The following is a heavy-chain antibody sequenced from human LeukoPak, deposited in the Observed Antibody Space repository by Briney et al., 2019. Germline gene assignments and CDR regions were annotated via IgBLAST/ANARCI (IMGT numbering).Heavy chain of an antibody. V-gene: IGHV3-33*01. Sequence: PGRSLRLSCAASGFTFSSYGMHWVRQAPGKGLEWVAVIWYDGSNKYYADSVKGRFTISRDNSKNTLYLQMNSLRAEDTAVYYCVRDWAVAGPFDYWGQGTLVTVSS. J-gene: IGHJ4*02. CDR1: GFTFSSYG. CDR2: IWYDGSNK. CDR3: VRDWAVAGPFDY. D-gene: IGHD6-19*01.